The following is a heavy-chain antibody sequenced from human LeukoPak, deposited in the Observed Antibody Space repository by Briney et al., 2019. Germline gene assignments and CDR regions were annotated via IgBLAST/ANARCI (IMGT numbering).Heavy chain of an antibody. CDR3: ARGYYAFDI. CDR2: IYYSGST. D-gene: IGHD1-1*01. CDR1: GGSISSYY. V-gene: IGHV4-59*01. J-gene: IGHJ3*02. Sequence: SETLSLTCTVSGGSISSYYWSWIRQPPGKGLEWIGHIYYSGSTNYNPSLKSRVTISVDTSKNQFSLKLSSVTAADAAVYYCARGYYAFDIWGQGTMVTVSS.